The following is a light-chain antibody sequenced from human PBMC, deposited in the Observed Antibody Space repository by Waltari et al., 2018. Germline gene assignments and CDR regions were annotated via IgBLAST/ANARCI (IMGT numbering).Light chain of an antibody. J-gene: IGKJ1*01. Sequence: AIEVNESPSSLSASVGDRVTITCRASQGIINDLGWYQQKPGKAPKLLIFAASNLESGVPSRLSGSGSGTDFTLTISSLQPEDFATYYCLQDYGYPRTFGQGTKVEIK. CDR3: LQDYGYPRT. CDR1: QGIIND. V-gene: IGKV1-6*01. CDR2: AAS.